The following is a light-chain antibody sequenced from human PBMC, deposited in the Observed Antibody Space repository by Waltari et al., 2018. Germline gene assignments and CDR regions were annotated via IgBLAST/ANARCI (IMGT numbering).Light chain of an antibody. CDR3: QQHGNLPGT. J-gene: IGKJ1*01. V-gene: IGKV3-20*01. Sequence: EIVLTQSPGTASLSPGERATLSCRASQSVNNNNLAWDQQKPVQAPRLVIYGASSRGTGSPESFRGRGSGTDCSLTSGRLEPEDFAVYYCQQHGNLPGTFGPGTKVEIK. CDR2: GAS. CDR1: QSVNNNN.